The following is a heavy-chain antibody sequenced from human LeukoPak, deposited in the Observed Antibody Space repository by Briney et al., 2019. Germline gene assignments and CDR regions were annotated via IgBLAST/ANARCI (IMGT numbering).Heavy chain of an antibody. CDR3: ARGQGTVTTH. J-gene: IGHJ4*02. CDR2: INHSGSA. V-gene: IGHV4-34*01. D-gene: IGHD4-17*01. Sequence: PSETLSLTCAVYGGSFSGYYRTWIRQPPGKGVEWIGEINHSGSANYNPSLKSRVTISLDTPKNQFSLKLSSVTAADTAVYYCARGQGTVTTHWGQGTLVTVSS. CDR1: GGSFSGYY.